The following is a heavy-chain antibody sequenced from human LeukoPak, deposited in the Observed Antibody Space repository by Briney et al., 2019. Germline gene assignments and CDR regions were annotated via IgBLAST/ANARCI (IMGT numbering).Heavy chain of an antibody. CDR2: ISSSSSTI. J-gene: IGHJ4*02. D-gene: IGHD1-26*01. CDR3: ARGVVGPNRPGPFEY. CDR1: GFTFSTYS. Sequence: PGGSLRLSCAASGFTFSTYSMNWVRQAPGKGLEWVSYISSSSSTIYYADSVKGRFTISRDNAKNSLYLQMNSLRAEDTALYYCARGVVGPNRPGPFEYWGQGTLVTVSS. V-gene: IGHV3-48*01.